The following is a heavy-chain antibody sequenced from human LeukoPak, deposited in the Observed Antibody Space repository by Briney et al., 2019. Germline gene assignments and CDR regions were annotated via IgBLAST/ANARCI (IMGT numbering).Heavy chain of an antibody. D-gene: IGHD6-13*01. V-gene: IGHV1-2*04. J-gene: IGHJ4*02. CDR2: INPHSGGT. CDR3: AREIPAVGSFDY. Sequence: WASVKVSCKASGYTFTGYYMHWVRQAPGQGLEWMGGINPHSGGTNYAQKFQGWVTMTRDTSISTAYMELSSLRSDDTAVYYCAREIPAVGSFDYWGQGTLVTVSS. CDR1: GYTFTGYY.